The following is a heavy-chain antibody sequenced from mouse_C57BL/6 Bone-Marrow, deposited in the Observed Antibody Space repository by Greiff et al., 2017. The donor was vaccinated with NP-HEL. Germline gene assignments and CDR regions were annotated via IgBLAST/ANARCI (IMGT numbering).Heavy chain of an antibody. J-gene: IGHJ4*01. CDR2: IRNKANNHAT. D-gene: IGHD2-5*01. Sequence: EVKLEESGGGLVQPGGSMKLSCAASGFTFSDAWMDWVRQSPEKGLEWVAEIRNKANNHATYYAESVKGRFTISRDDSKSSVYLQMNSLRAEDTGIYYCTKIDYSNYGGVFYYAMDDWGQGTSVTVSS. V-gene: IGHV6-6*01. CDR3: TKIDYSNYGGVFYYAMDD. CDR1: GFTFSDAW.